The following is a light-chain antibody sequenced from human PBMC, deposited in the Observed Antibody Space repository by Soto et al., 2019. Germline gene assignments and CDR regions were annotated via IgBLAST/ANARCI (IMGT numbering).Light chain of an antibody. J-gene: IGKJ3*01. CDR1: QSVSDSY. Sequence: EIVLTQSPGTLSWSPGERATLSCRASQSVSDSYLAWYRQKPGQAPRVLIYASSRATGIPDRFSGSGSGTDFTLTISRLEPEDFAVYYCQHYGTSALFGPGTKVDIK. CDR3: QHYGTSAL. CDR2: AS. V-gene: IGKV3-20*01.